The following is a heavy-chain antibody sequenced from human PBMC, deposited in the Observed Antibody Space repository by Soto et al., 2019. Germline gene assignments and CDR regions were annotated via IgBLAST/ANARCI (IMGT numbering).Heavy chain of an antibody. V-gene: IGHV4-34*01. CDR1: GGSFSDYY. D-gene: IGHD6-13*01. CDR3: ARGERQQQRDT. Sequence: SETLSLTCAVDGGSFSDYYWTWIRQPPGTGLEWIGEINHSGDTNYNPSLKSRVILSVDKSKNQFFLKVNSVTAADTAVYYCARGERQQQRDTWGRGILVTVSS. CDR2: INHSGDT. J-gene: IGHJ5*02.